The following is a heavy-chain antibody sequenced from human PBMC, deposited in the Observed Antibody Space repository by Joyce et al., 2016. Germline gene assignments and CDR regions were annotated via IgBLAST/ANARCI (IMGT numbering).Heavy chain of an antibody. Sequence: QVQLEQSGDQLKTPGASVTISCKASGYTFSSHSLTWVRQAPGEGLEWMGWISSYNGDTDFSRHLRDGLSLTRDTTTNTAFLELRNLTFDDTALYFCVRHANVWYHFDIWGQGSRVAVSS. CDR1: GYTFSSHS. J-gene: IGHJ4*02. D-gene: IGHD6-13*01. CDR3: VRHANVWYHFDI. V-gene: IGHV1-18*04. CDR2: ISSYNGDT.